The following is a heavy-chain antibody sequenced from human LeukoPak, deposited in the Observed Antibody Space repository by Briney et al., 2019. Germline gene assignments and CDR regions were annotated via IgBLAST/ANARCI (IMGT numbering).Heavy chain of an antibody. D-gene: IGHD4-4*01. CDR3: AIYYSNYVGYYYGMDV. V-gene: IGHV4-39*01. Sequence: SETLSLTCTVSGGSISSSSSYWGWIRQPPGKGLEWIGSIYYSGSTYYNPSLKSRVTISVDTSKNQFSLKLSSVTAADTAVYYCAIYYSNYVGYYYGMDVWGQGTTVTVSS. CDR1: GGSISSSSSY. J-gene: IGHJ6*02. CDR2: IYYSGST.